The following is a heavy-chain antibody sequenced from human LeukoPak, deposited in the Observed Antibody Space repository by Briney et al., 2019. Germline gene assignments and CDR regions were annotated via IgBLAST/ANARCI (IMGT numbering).Heavy chain of an antibody. V-gene: IGHV1-2*04. D-gene: IGHD6-13*01. Sequence: ASVKVSCKASGYTFTGYYMHWVRQAPGQGLEWMGWINPKSGGTNYAQKFQGWVTMTRDTSISTAYMELSRLRSDDTAVYYCARGPSRGYSSSWYWNYWGQGTLVTVSS. CDR1: GYTFTGYY. J-gene: IGHJ4*02. CDR3: ARGPSRGYSSSWYWNY. CDR2: INPKSGGT.